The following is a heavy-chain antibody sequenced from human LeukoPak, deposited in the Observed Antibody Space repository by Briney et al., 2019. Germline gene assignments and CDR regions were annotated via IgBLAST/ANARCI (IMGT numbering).Heavy chain of an antibody. CDR2: INPNSGGT. J-gene: IGHJ4*02. Sequence: ASVKVSCKASGYTFTGYYMNWVRQAPGQGLEWIGWINPNSGGTNYAQKFQGRVTMTRDTSISTAYMELSRLRSDDTAVYYCARVGLHGSGGYLVYWGQGTLVTVSS. CDR1: GYTFTGYY. CDR3: ARVGLHGSGGYLVY. V-gene: IGHV1-2*02. D-gene: IGHD3-10*01.